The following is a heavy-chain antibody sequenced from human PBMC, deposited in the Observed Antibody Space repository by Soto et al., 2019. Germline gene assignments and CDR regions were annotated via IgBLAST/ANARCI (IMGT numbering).Heavy chain of an antibody. V-gene: IGHV3-30*18. CDR3: AKGDWFDP. CDR1: GFTFSDFG. J-gene: IGHJ5*02. Sequence: HPGGSLRLSCAASGFTFSDFGMHWVRQAPGKGLEWVAVVSYDRNYKNYSDSVKGRFIISRDNSKNTLYLQMNSLRVEDTAVYYCAKGDWFDPWGQGTLVTVS. CDR2: VSYDRNYK.